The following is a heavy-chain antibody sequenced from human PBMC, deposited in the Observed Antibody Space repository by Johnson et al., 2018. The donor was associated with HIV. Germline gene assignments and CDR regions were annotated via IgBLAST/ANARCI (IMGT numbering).Heavy chain of an antibody. CDR3: ARDSPWELTAFDI. Sequence: VQLVESGGGLVQPGGSLRLSCAASGFSFSTYWMHWVRQAPGKGLVWVSRINSDGSNTTYADSVKGRFTISRDNAKNTLYLQMHNLRAEDTAVYYCARDSPWELTAFDIWGQGTMVTVYS. D-gene: IGHD1-26*01. CDR1: GFSFSTYW. J-gene: IGHJ3*02. V-gene: IGHV3-74*01. CDR2: INSDGSNT.